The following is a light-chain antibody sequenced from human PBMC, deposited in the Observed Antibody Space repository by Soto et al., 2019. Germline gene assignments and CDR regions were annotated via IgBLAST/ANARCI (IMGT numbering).Light chain of an antibody. CDR1: STDVGGYNS. V-gene: IGLV2-14*03. J-gene: IGLJ1*01. CDR2: DVT. Sequence: QSALTQPASMSGSPGQSITISCTGSSTDVGGYNSVSWYQQHPGKAPKLMIYDVTNRPSGVSDRFSGSKSGNTASLTISGLQAEDEADYYCCSYTNIHPNVFGSGTKRTVL. CDR3: CSYTNIHPNV.